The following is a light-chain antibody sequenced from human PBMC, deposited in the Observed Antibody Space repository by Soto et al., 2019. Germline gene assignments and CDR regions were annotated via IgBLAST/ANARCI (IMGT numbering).Light chain of an antibody. Sequence: AVQMTQSPSSLSASVGDRVTITCRASQGIRKDLGWYQQKPGKAPKVLIYGASNLHSGVPSRFSGSGSGTEFTLAISNLQPEDVATCYCLHDYNYPQASFRQGTKVEMK. CDR3: LHDYNYPQAS. V-gene: IGKV1-6*01. CDR2: GAS. CDR1: QGIRKD. J-gene: IGKJ2*01.